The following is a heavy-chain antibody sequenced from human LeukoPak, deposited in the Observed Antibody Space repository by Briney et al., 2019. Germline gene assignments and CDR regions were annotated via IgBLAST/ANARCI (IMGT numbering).Heavy chain of an antibody. Sequence: ASVKVSCKASGGTFSSYAISWVRQAPGQGLEWMGWISAYNGNTNYAQKLQGRVTMTTDTSTSTAYMELRSLRSDDTAVYYCARDSGSYSPIDYWGQGTLVTVSS. CDR2: ISAYNGNT. V-gene: IGHV1-18*01. CDR1: GGTFSSYA. J-gene: IGHJ4*02. CDR3: ARDSGSYSPIDY. D-gene: IGHD1-26*01.